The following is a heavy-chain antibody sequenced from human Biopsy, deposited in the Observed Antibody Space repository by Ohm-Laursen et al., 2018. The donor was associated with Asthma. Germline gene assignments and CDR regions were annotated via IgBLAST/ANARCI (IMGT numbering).Heavy chain of an antibody. J-gene: IGHJ4*02. CDR2: HDHEEGGT. CDR1: GYSLTDLS. D-gene: IGHD4-17*01. Sequence: GASVKVSCKISGYSLTDLSMHWVRQASGQGLEWMGGHDHEEGGTVNAWRFQGRVTMTEDTSTDTAYMELSSLSSDDTAVYYCASDFPKDYVRYNFQFWGQGTLVTVSS. V-gene: IGHV1-24*01. CDR3: ASDFPKDYVRYNFQF.